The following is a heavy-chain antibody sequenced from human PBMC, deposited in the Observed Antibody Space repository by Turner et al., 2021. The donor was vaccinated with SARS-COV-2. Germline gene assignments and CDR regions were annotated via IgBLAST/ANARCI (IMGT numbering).Heavy chain of an antibody. J-gene: IGHJ4*02. Sequence: QVQVVESGGGVVQPGRSLRLSCAASGFTFSSYGMHWVRQAPGKGLGWVAVISYDGSNKYYADSVKGRFTISRDNSKNTLYLQMNSLRAEDTAVHYCAKNGYSYGYWGQGTLVTVSS. D-gene: IGHD5-18*01. CDR1: GFTFSSYG. V-gene: IGHV3-30*18. CDR2: ISYDGSNK. CDR3: AKNGYSYGY.